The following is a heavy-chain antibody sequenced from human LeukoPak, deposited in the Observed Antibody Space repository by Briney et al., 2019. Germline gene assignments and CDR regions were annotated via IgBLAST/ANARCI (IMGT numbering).Heavy chain of an antibody. Sequence: PSETLSLTCTVSGGSISSGGYYWSWIRQHPGKGLEWIGYIYYSGSTYYNPSLKSRVTISVDTSKNQFSLKLSSVTAADTAVFYCARLKYYYGLDVWGQGTTVTVSS. V-gene: IGHV4-31*03. CDR2: IYYSGST. CDR1: GGSISSGGYY. D-gene: IGHD3-10*01. J-gene: IGHJ6*02. CDR3: ARLKYYYGLDV.